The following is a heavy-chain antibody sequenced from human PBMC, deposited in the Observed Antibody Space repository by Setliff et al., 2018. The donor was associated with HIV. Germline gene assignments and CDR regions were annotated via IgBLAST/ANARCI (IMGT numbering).Heavy chain of an antibody. CDR2: INPAGNPT. J-gene: IGHJ6*02. Sequence: ASVKVSCKASGYTFTSDYIHWVRQAPGQGLEWMGIINPAGNPTSYAQKFQGRLTMTRDASTNTAYMELSSLRSEDTAVYYCATDRGDDYNWGRKAGPYYYYYYGMDVWGQGTTVTVSS. CDR1: GYTFTSDY. CDR3: ATDRGDDYNWGRKAGPYYYYYYGMDV. D-gene: IGHD3-10*01. V-gene: IGHV1-46*01.